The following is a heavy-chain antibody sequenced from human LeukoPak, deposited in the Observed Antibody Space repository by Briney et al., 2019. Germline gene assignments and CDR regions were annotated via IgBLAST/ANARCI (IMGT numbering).Heavy chain of an antibody. V-gene: IGHV3-21*01. D-gene: IGHD1-26*01. CDR1: GFTFSSYT. CDR2: ISSSSSHI. J-gene: IGHJ3*02. CDR3: ARESGSYPDAAFDI. Sequence: GGSLRLPCAASGFTFSSYTMNWVRQAPGQGLEWVSSISSSSSHIYYADSLNGRFTIARDDAKKSLYLQMTSVRVEDTAVYYCARESGSYPDAAFDIWGKGTMVTVSS.